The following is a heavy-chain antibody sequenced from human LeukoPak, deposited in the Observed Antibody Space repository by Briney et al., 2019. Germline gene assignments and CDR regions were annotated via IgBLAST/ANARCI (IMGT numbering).Heavy chain of an antibody. CDR3: ARARVRESGYSTWAFDI. CDR1: GGSISRDGYY. D-gene: IGHD3-22*01. Sequence: SETLSLTCTVSGGSISRDGYYWSRIRQHPGTGLEWIGYIYYSGSTYYNPSLKSRVTISVDTSKNQFSLKLSSVTAADTAVYFCARARVRESGYSTWAFDIWGQGTMVTVSS. V-gene: IGHV4-31*03. J-gene: IGHJ3*02. CDR2: IYYSGST.